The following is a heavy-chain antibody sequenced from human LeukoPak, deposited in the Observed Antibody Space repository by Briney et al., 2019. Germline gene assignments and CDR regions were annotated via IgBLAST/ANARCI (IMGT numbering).Heavy chain of an antibody. J-gene: IGHJ5*02. D-gene: IGHD3-22*01. CDR2: MYYSGST. CDR1: GGSISSGDYY. CDR3: ARPYYYDSRIDP. V-gene: IGHV4-30-4*01. Sequence: SETLSLTCTVSGGSISSGDYYWSWIRQPPGKGLEWIGYMYYSGSTYYNPSLKSRATISVDTSKNQFSLKLSSVTAADTAVYYCARPYYYDSRIDPWGQGTLVTVST.